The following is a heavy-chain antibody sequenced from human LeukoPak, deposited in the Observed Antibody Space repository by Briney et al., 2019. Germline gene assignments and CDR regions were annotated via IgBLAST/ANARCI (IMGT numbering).Heavy chain of an antibody. CDR1: GFTLSSYA. CDR2: ISGSGGRT. V-gene: IGHV3-23*01. D-gene: IGHD4-17*01. CDR3: AKVLYGGDYVSVLDY. Sequence: GGSLTLSRLASGFTLSSYAMSWVRPAPGKGREWVSAISGSGGRTYYADSVKGRSTPSRDNYKNTLYLQMNSLRAEDTGVYYCAKVLYGGDYVSVLDYWGQGALVTVSS. J-gene: IGHJ4*02.